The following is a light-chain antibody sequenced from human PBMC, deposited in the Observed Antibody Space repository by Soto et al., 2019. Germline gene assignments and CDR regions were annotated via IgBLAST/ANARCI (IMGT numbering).Light chain of an antibody. CDR3: SSYTTSSTRD. CDR2: EVS. Sequence: QSALTQPASVSGSPGQSITISCTGTSSDVGAYDFVSWYQQHPDKAPKLMIYEVSNRPSGVSHRFSGSQSVNTATLTISGRQAEDEADYYCSSYTTSSTRDFGTGTKLTVL. CDR1: SSDVGAYDF. V-gene: IGLV2-14*03. J-gene: IGLJ1*01.